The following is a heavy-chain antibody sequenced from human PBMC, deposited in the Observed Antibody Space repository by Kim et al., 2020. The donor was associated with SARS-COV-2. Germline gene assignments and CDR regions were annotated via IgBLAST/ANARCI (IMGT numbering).Heavy chain of an antibody. Sequence: GGSLRLSCATSGFSLDTYSIVWVRQAPGKGLEWVSSFVGYSSYVFYADSVKGRFTVSRDNAENSLSLQMNSLRAEDTAVYYCGRPRGSSWYVDYWGQGTQVTVSS. CDR3: GRPRGSSWYVDY. CDR2: FVGYSSYV. J-gene: IGHJ4*02. V-gene: IGHV3-21*01. D-gene: IGHD6-13*01. CDR1: GFSLDTYS.